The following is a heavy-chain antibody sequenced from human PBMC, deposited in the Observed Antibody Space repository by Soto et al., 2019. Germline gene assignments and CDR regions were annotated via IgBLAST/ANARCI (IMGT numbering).Heavy chain of an antibody. D-gene: IGHD2-2*01. CDR2: ISGSGCSP. J-gene: IGHJ4*01. CDR3: AKARCSGTSGYVPYY. CDR1: GFTFNSYT. Sequence: GGSLRLSCAASGFTFNSYTMAWVRQAPGKGLEWVSSISGSGCSPSYADSVQGRFTISRDNSRNTLSLQMNSLRAEDTATYYCAKARCSGTSGYVPYYWGDVSLVTVSS. V-gene: IGHV3-23*01.